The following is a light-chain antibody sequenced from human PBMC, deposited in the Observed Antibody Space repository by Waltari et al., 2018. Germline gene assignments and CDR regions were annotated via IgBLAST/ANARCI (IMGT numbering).Light chain of an antibody. V-gene: IGKV4-1*01. CDR2: WAS. CDR3: QQYFSGHT. J-gene: IGKJ2*01. Sequence: DIVMTQSPDSLAVSLGERATINCKSSHSVLETSANKNYLAWYQQRPGQSPKILFYWASVREAGVPERLSASGSGTDFTLTINSLQAEDVAVYFCQQYFSGHTFGQGTKLEIK. CDR1: HSVLETSANKNY.